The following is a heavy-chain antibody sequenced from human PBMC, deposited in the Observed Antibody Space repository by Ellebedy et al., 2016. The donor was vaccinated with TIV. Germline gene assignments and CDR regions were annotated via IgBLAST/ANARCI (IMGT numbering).Heavy chain of an antibody. V-gene: IGHV3-21*01. J-gene: IGHJ4*02. CDR3: ARAGTGDWGYLYYFDY. CDR2: ISSSSSYI. CDR1: GFTFSSYS. D-gene: IGHD3-16*01. Sequence: GESLKISXAASGFTFSSYSMNWVRQAPGKGLEWVSSISSSSSYIYYADSVKGRFTVSRDKAKNSLYLQMNSLRAEDTAVYYCARAGTGDWGYLYYFDYWGQGTLVTVSS.